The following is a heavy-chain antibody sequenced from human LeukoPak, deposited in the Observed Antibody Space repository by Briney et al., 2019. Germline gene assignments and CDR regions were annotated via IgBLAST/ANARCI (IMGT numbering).Heavy chain of an antibody. CDR2: IRFDGTTT. J-gene: IGHJ4*02. Sequence: GGSLRLSCGASGFSFSDHAMHWVRQAPDKGLEWVAFIRFDGTTTDYTDSVKGRFTISRDNANNSLYLQMNSLRAEDTAVYYCARVECSGGSCYSTGSFDYWGQGTLVTVSS. D-gene: IGHD2-15*01. CDR1: GFSFSDHA. V-gene: IGHV3-30*02. CDR3: ARVECSGGSCYSTGSFDY.